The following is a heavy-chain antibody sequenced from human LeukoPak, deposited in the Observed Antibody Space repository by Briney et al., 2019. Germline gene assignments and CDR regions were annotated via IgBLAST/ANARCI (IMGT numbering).Heavy chain of an antibody. CDR1: GFTFSSYG. J-gene: IGHJ6*03. CDR2: ISYDGSNK. CDR3: ARLGEQLVLLYYYYYMDV. V-gene: IGHV3-30*03. Sequence: GGSLRLSCAASGFTFSSYGMHWVRQAPDKGLEWVAVISYDGSNKYYADSVKGRFTISRDNAKNSLYLQMNSLRAEDTAMYYCARLGEQLVLLYYYYYMDVWGKGTTVTVSS. D-gene: IGHD6-6*01.